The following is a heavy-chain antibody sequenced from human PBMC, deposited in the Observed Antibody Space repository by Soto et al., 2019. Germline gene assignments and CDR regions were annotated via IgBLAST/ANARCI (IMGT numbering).Heavy chain of an antibody. CDR3: ARDSASGYSYGTFDY. D-gene: IGHD5-18*01. CDR2: IYYSGST. CDR1: GGSISSGGYY. Sequence: SETLSLTCTVSGGSISSGGYYWSWIRQHPGKGLEWIGYIYYSGSTYYNPSLKSRVTISVDTSKNQFSLKLSSVTAADTAVYYCARDSASGYSYGTFDYWGQGTLVTVSS. J-gene: IGHJ4*02. V-gene: IGHV4-31*03.